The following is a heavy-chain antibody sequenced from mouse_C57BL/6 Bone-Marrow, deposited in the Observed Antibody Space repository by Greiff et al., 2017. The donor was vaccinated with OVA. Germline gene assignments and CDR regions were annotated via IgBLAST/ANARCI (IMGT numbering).Heavy chain of an antibody. J-gene: IGHJ3*01. V-gene: IGHV14-1*01. CDR3: TTAAQAPAWFAY. CDR1: GFTITDYY. Sequence: VQLQQSGAELVRPGASVKLSCTASGFTITDYYMHWVKQRPEQGLEWIGRIDPEDGDTEYAPKFQGKATMTADTSSNTAYLQLSSLPSEDTAVDYGTTAAQAPAWFAYWGQGTLVTVSA. D-gene: IGHD3-2*02. CDR2: IDPEDGDT.